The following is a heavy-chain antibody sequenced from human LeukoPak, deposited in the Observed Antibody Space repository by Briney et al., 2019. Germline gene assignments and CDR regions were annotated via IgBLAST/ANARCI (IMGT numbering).Heavy chain of an antibody. CDR3: ARRQPAYSSGPLILDY. CDR1: GGSISSGGYY. V-gene: IGHV4-39*07. Sequence: PSETLSLTCTVSGGSISSGGYYWSWIRQPPGKGLEWIGEINHSGSTNYNPSLKSRVTISVDTSKNQFSLKLSSVTAADTAVYYCARRQPAYSSGPLILDYWGQGTLVTVSS. J-gene: IGHJ4*02. D-gene: IGHD6-25*01. CDR2: INHSGST.